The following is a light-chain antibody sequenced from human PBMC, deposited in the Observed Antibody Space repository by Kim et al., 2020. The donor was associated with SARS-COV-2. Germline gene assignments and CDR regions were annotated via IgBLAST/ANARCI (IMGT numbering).Light chain of an antibody. CDR1: GGKLAVNY. J-gene: IGLJ3*02. Sequence: GKTATLSCSRSGGKLAVNYVQGYQQRPGSSPSTVIYEDNQRPSRVPDRFSGSIDSSSNSASLTISGLKTEDEADYYCQSYDGSRGVFGGGTKLTVL. CDR2: EDN. V-gene: IGLV6-57*01. CDR3: QSYDGSRGV.